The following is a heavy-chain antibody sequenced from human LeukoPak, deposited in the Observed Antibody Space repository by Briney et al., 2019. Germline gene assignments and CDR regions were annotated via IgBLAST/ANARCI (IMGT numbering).Heavy chain of an antibody. V-gene: IGHV3-7*01. CDR3: SRGRSTTIFGPEYFQH. D-gene: IGHD3-3*01. CDR1: GFTFSTYW. CDR2: IKQDGREK. Sequence: PGGSLRLSCAASGFTFSTYWMSWVRQAPGKWLEWVANIKQDGREKYYADSVKGRFTISRDNSKNTLYLQMNSLRAEDTAVYYCSRGRSTTIFGPEYFQHWGQGTLVTVSS. J-gene: IGHJ1*01.